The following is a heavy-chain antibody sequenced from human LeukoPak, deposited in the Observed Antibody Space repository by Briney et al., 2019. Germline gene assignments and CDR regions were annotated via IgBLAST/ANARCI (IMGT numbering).Heavy chain of an antibody. Sequence: SETLSPTCTVSGGSISSYYWSWIRQPAGKGLEWIGRIYTSGSTNYNPSLKSRVTMSVDTSKNQFSLKLSSVTAADTAVYYCARAPAYCSSTSCLTDAFDIWGQGTMVTVSS. CDR1: GGSISSYY. D-gene: IGHD2-2*01. V-gene: IGHV4-4*07. CDR2: IYTSGST. J-gene: IGHJ3*02. CDR3: ARAPAYCSSTSCLTDAFDI.